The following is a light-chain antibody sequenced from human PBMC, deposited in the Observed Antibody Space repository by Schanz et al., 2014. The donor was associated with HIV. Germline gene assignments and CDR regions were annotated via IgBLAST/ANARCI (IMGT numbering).Light chain of an antibody. CDR1: QSISSW. J-gene: IGKJ2*01. V-gene: IGKV1-39*01. CDR2: AAS. Sequence: DIQMTQSPPTLSASVGDRVTITCRASQSISSWLAWYQQKPGKAPKLLIYAASSLQSGAPSRFSGSGSGTDFTLSINCLQPEDFTTYFCQQTYSSPYTFGQGTKLEFK. CDR3: QQTYSSPYT.